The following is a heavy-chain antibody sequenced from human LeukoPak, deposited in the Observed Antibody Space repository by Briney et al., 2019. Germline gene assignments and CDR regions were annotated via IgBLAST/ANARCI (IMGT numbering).Heavy chain of an antibody. Sequence: PGGSLRLSCTASGFTFGDYAMSWVRQAPGKGLEWVGFIRSKAYGGTTEYAASVKGRFTISRDDSKSIAYLQMNSLKTEDTAVYYCTRGAHTYYHFWSGYTNWFDPWGQGTLITVSS. J-gene: IGHJ5*02. CDR3: TRGAHTYYHFWSGYTNWFDP. D-gene: IGHD3-3*01. CDR2: IRSKAYGGTT. V-gene: IGHV3-49*04. CDR1: GFTFGDYA.